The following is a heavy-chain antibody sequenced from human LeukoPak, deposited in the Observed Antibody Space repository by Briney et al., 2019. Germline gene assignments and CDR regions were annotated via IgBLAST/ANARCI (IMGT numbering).Heavy chain of an antibody. V-gene: IGHV4-39*07. D-gene: IGHD3-10*01. Sequence: PSETLSLTCTVSGGSISSSSYYWGWIRQPPGKGLEWIGEINHSGSTNYNPSLKSRVTISVDTSKNQFSLKLSSVTAADTAVYYCARGVIPYYFDYWGQGTLVTVSS. CDR1: GGSISSSSYY. CDR2: INHSGST. CDR3: ARGVIPYYFDY. J-gene: IGHJ4*02.